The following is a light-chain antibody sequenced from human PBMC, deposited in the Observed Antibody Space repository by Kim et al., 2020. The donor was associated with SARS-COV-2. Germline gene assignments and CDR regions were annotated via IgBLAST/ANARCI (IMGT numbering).Light chain of an antibody. V-gene: IGLV3-27*01. CDR2: KDS. Sequence: SVSPGQTARITCSGDVLAKKYARWFQQKPGQAPVVVIYKDSERPSGIPERFAGSSSGTTVTLTISGAQVEDEADYYCYSAADNKEVFGGGTQLTVL. CDR3: YSAADNKEV. J-gene: IGLJ3*02. CDR1: VLAKKY.